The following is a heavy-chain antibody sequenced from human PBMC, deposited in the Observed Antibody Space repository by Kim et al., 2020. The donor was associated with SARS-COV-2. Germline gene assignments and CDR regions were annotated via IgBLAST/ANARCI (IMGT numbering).Heavy chain of an antibody. CDR1: GYTFTGYY. J-gene: IGHJ6*02. CDR3: ARDRPYSSSLYYYYGMDV. Sequence: ASVKVSCKASGYTFTGYYMHWVRQAPGQGLEWMGWINPNSGGTNYAQKFQGRVTMTRDTSISTAYMELSRLRSDDTAVYYCARDRPYSSSLYYYYGMDVWGQGTTVTVSS. V-gene: IGHV1-2*02. D-gene: IGHD6-6*01. CDR2: INPNSGGT.